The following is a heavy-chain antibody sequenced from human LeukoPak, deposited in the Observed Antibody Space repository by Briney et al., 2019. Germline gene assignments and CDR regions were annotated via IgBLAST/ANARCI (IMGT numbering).Heavy chain of an antibody. D-gene: IGHD2-2*01. CDR3: VRDRYCSSASCLPNWFDP. V-gene: IGHV3-7*01. Sequence: PGRSLRLSCAASGFTFSSYWMSWVRQAPGKGLEWVANINQDGSEHYYVDSVKGRFTISRDNAKKSMYLQMNSLRAEDTAVYYCVRDRYCSSASCLPNWFDPWGQGTPVTVSS. CDR1: GFTFSSYW. J-gene: IGHJ5*02. CDR2: INQDGSEH.